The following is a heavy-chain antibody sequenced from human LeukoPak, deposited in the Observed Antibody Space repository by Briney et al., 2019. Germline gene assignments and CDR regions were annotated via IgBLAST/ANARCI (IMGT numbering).Heavy chain of an antibody. CDR2: ISSSSSYI. V-gene: IGHV3-21*01. Sequence: GGSLRLSCAASGFTFSSYSMNWVRQAPGKGLDWVSSISSSSSYIYYADSVKGRFTISRDNAKNSLYLQMNSLRAEDTAVYYCARDNYGSGSYGYWGQGTLVTVSS. CDR3: ARDNYGSGSYGY. CDR1: GFTFSSYS. J-gene: IGHJ4*02. D-gene: IGHD3-10*01.